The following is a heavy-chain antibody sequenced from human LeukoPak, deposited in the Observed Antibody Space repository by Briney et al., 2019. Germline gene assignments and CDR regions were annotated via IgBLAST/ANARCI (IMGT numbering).Heavy chain of an antibody. CDR1: GFTFSSYA. J-gene: IGHJ4*02. CDR3: AKGPSSTSIEIDY. D-gene: IGHD6-13*01. V-gene: IGHV3-23*01. Sequence: GGSLRLSCAASGFTFSSYAMSWVRQAPGKGLEWVSAISGSGGRTYYADPVKGRFTISRDNSKNTLYLQMNSLRAEDTAVYYCAKGPSSTSIEIDYWGQGTLVTVSS. CDR2: ISGSGGRT.